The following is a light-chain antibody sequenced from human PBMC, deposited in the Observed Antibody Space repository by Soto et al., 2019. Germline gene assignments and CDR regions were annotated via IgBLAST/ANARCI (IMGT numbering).Light chain of an antibody. V-gene: IGKV1-39*01. CDR1: QNINTY. J-gene: IGKJ3*01. CDR3: QQTSSAPFT. CDR2: DAA. Sequence: DIQMTQSPYSLSAAVGDRVTIACRASQNINTYLNWYQQKPGKAPKLLMFDAASLQSGVPSRFSGSGSRTDFTLTITSLQPEAFETYYCQQTSSAPFTFGPGSKVDIK.